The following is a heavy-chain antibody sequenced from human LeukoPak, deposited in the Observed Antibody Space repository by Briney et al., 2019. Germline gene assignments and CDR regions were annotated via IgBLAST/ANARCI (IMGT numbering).Heavy chain of an antibody. V-gene: IGHV1-2*02. CDR1: GYTFTGYY. CDR2: INPNSGGT. CDR3: ARETNSARPYDFDY. J-gene: IGHJ4*02. D-gene: IGHD6-6*01. Sequence: GTSVKVSCKASGYTFTGYYMHWVRQAPGQGLEWMGWINPNSGGTNYAQKFQGRVTMTRDTSISTAYMELSRLRSDDTAVYYCARETNSARPYDFDYWGQGTLVTVSS.